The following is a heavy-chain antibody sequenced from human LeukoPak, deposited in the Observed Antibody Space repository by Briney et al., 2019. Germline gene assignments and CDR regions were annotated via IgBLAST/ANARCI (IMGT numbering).Heavy chain of an antibody. Sequence: GGSLRLSYAASGFTFSSYAMHWVRQAPGKGLEWVAVISYDGSNKYYADSVKGRFTISRDNSKNTLYLQMNSLRAEDTAVYYCARESGAAGTFDYWGQGTLVTVSS. V-gene: IGHV3-30-3*01. CDR3: ARESGAAGTFDY. J-gene: IGHJ4*02. D-gene: IGHD6-13*01. CDR1: GFTFSSYA. CDR2: ISYDGSNK.